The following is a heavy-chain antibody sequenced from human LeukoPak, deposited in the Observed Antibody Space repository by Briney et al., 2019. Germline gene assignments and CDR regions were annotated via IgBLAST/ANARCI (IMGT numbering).Heavy chain of an antibody. V-gene: IGHV3-30*18. CDR3: AKDRGTNWGYRSFDY. D-gene: IGHD7-27*01. J-gene: IGHJ4*02. CDR1: GYTFSSYG. CDR2: ISYDGSNK. Sequence: QPGGSLRLSCAASGYTFSSYGMHWVRQAPGKGLEWVTVISYDGSNKYYADSVKGRFTISRDNSKNTLYLQMNSLRAEDTAVYYCAKDRGTNWGYRSFDYWGQGTLVTVSS.